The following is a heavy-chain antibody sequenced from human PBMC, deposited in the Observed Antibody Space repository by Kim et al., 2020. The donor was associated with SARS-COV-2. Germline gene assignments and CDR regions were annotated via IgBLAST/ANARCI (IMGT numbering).Heavy chain of an antibody. CDR2: IIPIFGTA. D-gene: IGHD2-2*02. V-gene: IGHV1-69*13. J-gene: IGHJ4*02. CDR3: ARVGPYPLYGDYGDY. Sequence: SVKVSCKASGGTFSSYAISWVRQAPGQGLEWMGGIIPIFGTANYAQKFQGRVTITADESTSTAYMELSSLRSEDTAVYYCARVGPYPLYGDYGDYWGQGTLVTVSS. CDR1: GGTFSSYA.